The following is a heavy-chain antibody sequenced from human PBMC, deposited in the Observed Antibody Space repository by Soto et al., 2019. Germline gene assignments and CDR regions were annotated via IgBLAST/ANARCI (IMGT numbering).Heavy chain of an antibody. CDR1: GGTFSSYA. D-gene: IGHD1-26*01. CDR2: IIPIFGTA. V-gene: IGHV1-69*12. J-gene: IGHJ6*02. CDR3: ASVAAKYYYYGMDV. Sequence: QVQLVQSGAEVKKPGSSVKVSCKASGGTFSSYAINWVRQAPGQGLEWMGEIIPIFGTADYAQKSQGRVTITADESTATAYMQLSSLRSEDTAVYYCASVAAKYYYYGMDVWGQGTTVTVSS.